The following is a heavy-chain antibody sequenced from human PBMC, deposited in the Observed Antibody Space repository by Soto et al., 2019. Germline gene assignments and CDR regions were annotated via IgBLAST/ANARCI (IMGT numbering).Heavy chain of an antibody. J-gene: IGHJ4*02. CDR2: IYSGGYT. CDR3: AREAIIVIAAPEYYFDY. CDR1: GFDVSNTD. D-gene: IGHD3-22*01. V-gene: IGHV3-66*01. Sequence: EVQLVESGGDLVQRGGSLRLSCAASGFDVSNTDMSWVRQAPGKGLEWVSVIYSGGYTNYADSVKGRFIVSRDSPKNTLYLQMDSLRAEDTALYYCAREAIIVIAAPEYYFDYWGQGTLVTVSS.